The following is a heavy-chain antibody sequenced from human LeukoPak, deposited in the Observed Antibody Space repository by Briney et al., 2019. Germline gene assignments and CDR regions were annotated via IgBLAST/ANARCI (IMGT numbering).Heavy chain of an antibody. V-gene: IGHV3-21*01. CDR1: GFTFSIYS. J-gene: IGHJ6*03. Sequence: GGSLRLSCAASGFTFSIYSMSWVRQAPGKGLEWVSYISSSNKYIYYADSVKGRFTISRDNAKNSLYLQMNSLRAEDTAVYYCARVGGAYSSSWYSHYYYYMDVWGKGTTVTISS. CDR2: ISSSNKYI. CDR3: ARVGGAYSSSWYSHYYYYMDV. D-gene: IGHD6-13*01.